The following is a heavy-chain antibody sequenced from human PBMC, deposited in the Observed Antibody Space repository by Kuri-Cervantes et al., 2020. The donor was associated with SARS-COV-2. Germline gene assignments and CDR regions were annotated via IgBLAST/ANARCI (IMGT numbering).Heavy chain of an antibody. V-gene: IGHV4-39*01. Sequence: SETLSLTCSVSGDSISSSPYYWGWIRQPPGKGLEWIASINNRGYTHYNPSLKIRVAISVDTSKNEFSLDLTSVTAADTAVYYCARGSVRMWIRGEFTFDMWGQGTMVTVSS. CDR3: ARGSVRMWIRGEFTFDM. CDR1: GDSISSSPYY. J-gene: IGHJ3*02. D-gene: IGHD3-10*01. CDR2: INNRGYT.